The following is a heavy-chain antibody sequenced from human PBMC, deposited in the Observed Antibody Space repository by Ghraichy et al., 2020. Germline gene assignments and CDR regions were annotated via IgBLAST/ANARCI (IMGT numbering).Heavy chain of an antibody. CDR2: ISSSSSTI. V-gene: IGHV3-48*04. Sequence: GGSLRLSCAASGFTFSSYGMNWVRQAPGKGLEWVSYISSSSSTIYYADSVKGRFTISRDNAKNSLYLQMNILRAEDTAVYYCASAGRDDFWSGYYIWGQGALVTVSS. D-gene: IGHD3-3*01. CDR3: ASAGRDDFWSGYYI. J-gene: IGHJ4*02. CDR1: GFTFSSYG.